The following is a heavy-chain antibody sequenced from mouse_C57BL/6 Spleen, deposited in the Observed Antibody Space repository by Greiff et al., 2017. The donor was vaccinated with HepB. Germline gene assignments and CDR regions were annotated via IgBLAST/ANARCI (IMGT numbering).Heavy chain of an antibody. V-gene: IGHV1-82*01. CDR2: IYPGDGDT. D-gene: IGHD1-1*01. CDR3: ALLGFAY. Sequence: QVTLKVCGPELVKPGASVKISCKASGYAFSSSWMNWVKQRPGKGLEWIGRIYPGDGDTNYNGKFKGKATLTADKSSSTAYMQLSSLTSEDSAVYFCALLGFAYWGQGTLVTVSA. J-gene: IGHJ3*01. CDR1: GYAFSSSW.